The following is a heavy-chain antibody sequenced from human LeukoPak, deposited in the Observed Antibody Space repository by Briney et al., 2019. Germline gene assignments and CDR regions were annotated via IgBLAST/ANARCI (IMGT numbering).Heavy chain of an antibody. V-gene: IGHV1-8*01. J-gene: IGHJ4*02. CDR1: GYTFTSYD. CDR2: MNPNSGNT. Sequence: ASVKVSCKASGYTFTSYDINWVRQATGQGLEWMGWMNPNSGNTGYAQKFQGRVTMARDTSTSTVYMDLSSLRSEDTAVYYCAREIIAAGKNFDYWGQGTQVTVSS. D-gene: IGHD2/OR15-2a*01. CDR3: AREIIAAGKNFDY.